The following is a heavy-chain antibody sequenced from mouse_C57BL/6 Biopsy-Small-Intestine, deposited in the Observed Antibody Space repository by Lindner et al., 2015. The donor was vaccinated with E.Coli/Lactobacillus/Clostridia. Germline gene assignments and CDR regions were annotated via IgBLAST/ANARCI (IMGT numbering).Heavy chain of an antibody. J-gene: IGHJ3*01. CDR1: GFSFNTYA. Sequence: VQLQESGGGLVQPKGSLKLSCAASGFSFNTYAMNWVRQAPGKGLEWVARIRSKSNNYATYYADSVKDRFTISRDDSESMLYLQMNNLKTEGTAMYYCVKGDDYDAWFAYWGQGTLVTVSA. CDR2: IRSKSNNYAT. V-gene: IGHV10-1*01. D-gene: IGHD2-4*01. CDR3: VKGDDYDAWFAY.